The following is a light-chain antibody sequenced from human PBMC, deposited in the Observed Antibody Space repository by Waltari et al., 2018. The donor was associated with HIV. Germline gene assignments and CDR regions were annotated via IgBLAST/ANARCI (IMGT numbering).Light chain of an antibody. V-gene: IGLV2-8*01. CDR3: SSHAGSKVV. Sequence: QSALTQPPSASGSPGQSVTPSCTGTSSDVGGYNYVPWHQQHPGKAPKLIIYDVIKRPSGVPDRFSGSKSGNTASLTVSGLQPEDEADYYCSSHAGSKVVFGGGTRLTVL. CDR2: DVI. CDR1: SSDVGGYNY. J-gene: IGLJ2*01.